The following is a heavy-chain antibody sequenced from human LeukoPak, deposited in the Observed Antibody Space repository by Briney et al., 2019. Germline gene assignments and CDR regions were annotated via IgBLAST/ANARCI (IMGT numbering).Heavy chain of an antibody. Sequence: ASVKVSCKASGYTFTGYYMHWVRQAPGQGLEWMGWTNPNSGGTNYAQKFQGRVTMTRDTSISTAYMELSRLRSDDTAVYYCARSSTIGWNNYDYWGQGTLVTVSS. J-gene: IGHJ4*02. CDR2: TNPNSGGT. D-gene: IGHD1-1*01. CDR3: ARSSTIGWNNYDY. V-gene: IGHV1-2*02. CDR1: GYTFTGYY.